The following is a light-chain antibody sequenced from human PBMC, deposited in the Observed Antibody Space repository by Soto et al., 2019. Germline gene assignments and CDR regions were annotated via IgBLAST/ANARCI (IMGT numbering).Light chain of an antibody. V-gene: IGLV2-18*02. CDR3: SSYTSSSTWV. CDR2: QVS. J-gene: IGLJ3*02. Sequence: QSALTQPPSVSGSPGQSVTISCTGTSSDVGSYNRVSWYQQPPGTAPKLMIYQVSNRPSGVPDRFSGSKSGNTASLTISGLRAEDEADCYCSSYTSSSTWVFGGGTKVTVL. CDR1: SSDVGSYNR.